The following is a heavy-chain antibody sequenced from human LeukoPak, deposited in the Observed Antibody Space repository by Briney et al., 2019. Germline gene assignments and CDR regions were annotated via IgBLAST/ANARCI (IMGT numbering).Heavy chain of an antibody. V-gene: IGHV3-7*01. CDR3: TREAAAGIDY. CDR2: IKQDGSEK. CDR1: GFTFSTYW. J-gene: IGHJ4*02. Sequence: GGSLRLSCAASGFTFSTYWMSWVRQAPGKGLEWVANIKQDGSEKYYLDSVKGRFTISRDNAKNSLYLQMNSLGAEDTAVYFCTREAAAGIDYWGQGTLVTVSS. D-gene: IGHD6-13*01.